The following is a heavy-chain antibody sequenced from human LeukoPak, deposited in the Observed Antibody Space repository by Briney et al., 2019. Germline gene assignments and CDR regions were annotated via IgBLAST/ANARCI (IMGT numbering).Heavy chain of an antibody. Sequence: GGSLRLSCAASGFTFSSYAMSWVRQAPGKGLEGVSAISGSGGSTYYADSVKGRFTISRDNSKNTLYLQMNSLRAEDTAVYYCAREGSTLGSYGSGSYYNLDYWGQGTLVTVSS. CDR1: GFTFSSYA. J-gene: IGHJ4*02. CDR2: ISGSGGST. CDR3: AREGSTLGSYGSGSYYNLDY. D-gene: IGHD3-10*01. V-gene: IGHV3-23*01.